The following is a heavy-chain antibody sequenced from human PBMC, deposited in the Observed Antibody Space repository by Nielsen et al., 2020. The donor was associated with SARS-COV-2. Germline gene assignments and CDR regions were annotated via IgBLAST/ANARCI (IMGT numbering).Heavy chain of an antibody. V-gene: IGHV1-24*01. J-gene: IGHJ4*02. CDR1: GYTLTELS. CDR3: ATVPVYYYDSSGYYYFDY. CDR2: FDPEDGET. D-gene: IGHD3-22*01. Sequence: ASVKVSCKVSGYTLTELSMHWVRQAPGKGLEWMGGFDPEDGETIYAQKFQGRVTMTEDTSTDTAYMELSSLRSEDTAVYYCATVPVYYYDSSGYYYFDYWGQGTLVTVS.